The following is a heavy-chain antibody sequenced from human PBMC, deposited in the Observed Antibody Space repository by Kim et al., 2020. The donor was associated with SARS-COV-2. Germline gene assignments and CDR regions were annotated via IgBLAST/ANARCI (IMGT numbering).Heavy chain of an antibody. CDR3: ARSVVPVAIMDH. CDR2: T. D-gene: IGHD2-2*02. V-gene: IGHV1-3*01. J-gene: IGHJ4*02. Sequence: TTYSQTFQGRVINTRDTSASTAYVELGSLRSEDTAVYYCARSVVPVAIMDHWGQGTLVTVSS.